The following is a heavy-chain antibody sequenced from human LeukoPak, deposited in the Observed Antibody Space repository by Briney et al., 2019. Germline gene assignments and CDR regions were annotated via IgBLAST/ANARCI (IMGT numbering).Heavy chain of an antibody. V-gene: IGHV1-69*05. J-gene: IGHJ5*02. D-gene: IGHD4-17*01. CDR3: ARSGSDYAAFDP. CDR2: IIPIFGTA. CDR1: GYTFTSYG. Sequence: SVKVSCKASGYTFTSYGISWVRQAPGQGLEWMGGIIPIFGTANYAQKFQGRVTITTDESTSTAYMELSSLRSEDTAVYYCARSGSDYAAFDPWGQGTLVTVSS.